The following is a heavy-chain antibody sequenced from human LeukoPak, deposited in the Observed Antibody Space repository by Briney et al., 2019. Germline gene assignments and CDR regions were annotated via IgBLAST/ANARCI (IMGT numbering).Heavy chain of an antibody. D-gene: IGHD2-15*01. CDR2: ISGSGGTT. CDR1: GFTFSTHS. CDR3: ARDRGGGSCYYFDY. V-gene: IGHV3-64*04. J-gene: IGHJ4*02. Sequence: GGSLRLSCSASGFTFSTHSMHWVRQAPGKGLEYVSTISGSGGTTYYADSVKGRFTISRDNSKNTLYLQMNSLRAEDTAVYYCARDRGGGSCYYFDYWGQGTLVTVSS.